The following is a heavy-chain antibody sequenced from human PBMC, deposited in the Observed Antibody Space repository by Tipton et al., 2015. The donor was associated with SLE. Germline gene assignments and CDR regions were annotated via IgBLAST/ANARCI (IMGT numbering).Heavy chain of an antibody. J-gene: IGHJ4*02. V-gene: IGHV4-30-2*01. D-gene: IGHD2-2*01. CDR3: ARGVVPAYNY. CDR1: GDSINSGSYS. CDR2: IYRGGSA. Sequence: TLSLTCIVSGDSINSGSYSWSWFRQPPGKGLEWIGYIYRGGSAFDNPSLKSRVTISVDTSKNQFSLKLSSVTAADTAVYYCARGVVPAYNYWGQGTLVTVSS.